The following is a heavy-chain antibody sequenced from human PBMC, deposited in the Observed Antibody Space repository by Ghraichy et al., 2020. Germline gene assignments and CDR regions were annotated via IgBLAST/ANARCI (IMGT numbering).Heavy chain of an antibody. CDR2: IYYSGST. V-gene: IGHV4-59*08. J-gene: IGHJ2*01. CDR1: GGSISSYY. CDR3: ARHASRNWYFDL. Sequence: SETLSLTCTVSGGSISSYYWSWIRQPPGKGLEWIGYIYYSGSTNYNPSLKSRVTISVDTSKNQFSLKLSSVTAADTAVYYCARHASRNWYFDLWGRGTLVTVSS. D-gene: IGHD6-13*01.